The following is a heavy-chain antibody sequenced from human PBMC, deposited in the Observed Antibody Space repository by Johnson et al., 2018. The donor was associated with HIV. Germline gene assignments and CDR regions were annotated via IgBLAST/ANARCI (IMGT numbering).Heavy chain of an antibody. CDR3: ARSPFQLFPSDI. CDR2: ISYDGSNK. V-gene: IGHV3-30*03. D-gene: IGHD3-16*01. CDR1: GFTFSSYG. Sequence: VQLVESGGGVVQPGSSLRLSCAASGFTFSSYGMHWVRQAPGKGLEWVAVISYDGSNKYYADSVKGRFTISRDNSKNTLYLQINSLRAEDTAVYYCARSPFQLFPSDIWGQGTMVTVSS. J-gene: IGHJ3*02.